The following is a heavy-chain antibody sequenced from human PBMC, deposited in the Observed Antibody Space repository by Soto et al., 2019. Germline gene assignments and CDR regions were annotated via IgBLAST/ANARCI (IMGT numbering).Heavy chain of an antibody. Sequence: QAQLQQWGAGLFNPSETLSLTVAVYGGSFSGYYWSWIRQPQVKGLEWVGEINESGSTNYNPSLKSRVTKAVDTSKKQLSLKLSSVNDEDMAVYDCARVLPVSTYSRYWDSGWYFDLWGRGALVPGS. J-gene: IGHJ2*01. D-gene: IGHD2-8*02. CDR2: INESGST. CDR3: ARVLPVSTYSRYWDSGWYFDL. CDR1: GGSFSGYY. V-gene: IGHV4-34*01.